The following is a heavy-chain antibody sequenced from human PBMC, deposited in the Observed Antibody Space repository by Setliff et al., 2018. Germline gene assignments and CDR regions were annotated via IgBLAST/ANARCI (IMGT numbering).Heavy chain of an antibody. CDR1: GFSFNNYW. Sequence: GGSLRLSCEASGFSFNNYWMYWVRQVPGKGLVWVSSISSSSYIYYADSVKGRFTISRDNAKNSLYLQMNSLRAEDTAVYYCARGRQQLVPTSYWGQGTLVTVSP. V-gene: IGHV3-21*01. CDR2: ISSSSYI. J-gene: IGHJ4*02. D-gene: IGHD6-13*01. CDR3: ARGRQQLVPTSY.